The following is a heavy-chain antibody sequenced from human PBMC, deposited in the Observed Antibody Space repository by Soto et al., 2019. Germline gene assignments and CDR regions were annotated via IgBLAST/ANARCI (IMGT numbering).Heavy chain of an antibody. D-gene: IGHD3-3*01. V-gene: IGHV3-23*01. Sequence: EVQLLESGGGLAQPGGSLRLSCAASGFTFSSYAMSWVRQAPGRGLQCVATITASGGATYYADSVQGRFTISRDNSKNNLYLNMDGLTADDTAMYYCVKDGLGGTTTFNWYDPWGQGTLVTVSS. J-gene: IGHJ5*02. CDR3: VKDGLGGTTTFNWYDP. CDR1: GFTFSSYA. CDR2: ITASGGAT.